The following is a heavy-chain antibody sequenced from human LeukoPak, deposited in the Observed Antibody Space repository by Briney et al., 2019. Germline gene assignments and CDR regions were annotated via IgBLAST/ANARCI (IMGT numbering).Heavy chain of an antibody. CDR1: GGSISSGGYY. V-gene: IGHV4-31*03. J-gene: IGHJ6*03. Sequence: PSQTLSLTCTVSGGSISSGGYYWSWIRQHPGKGLEWIGYIYYSGSTYYNPSLKSRVTISVDTSKNQFSLKLSSVTAADTAVYYCARVVQLVVGKRGRYMDVWGKGTTVTVSS. CDR3: ARVVQLVVGKRGRYMDV. D-gene: IGHD6-6*01. CDR2: IYYSGST.